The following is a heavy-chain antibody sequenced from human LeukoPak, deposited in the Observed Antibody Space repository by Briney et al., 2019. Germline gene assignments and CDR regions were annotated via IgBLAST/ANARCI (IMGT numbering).Heavy chain of an antibody. CDR2: INFDGGRT. CDR1: GFDFSSHG. V-gene: IGHV3-23*01. D-gene: IGHD2-15*01. Sequence: PGGSLRLPCAASGFDFSSHGMNCVRQAPGKGLECVSTINFDGGRTYYADSVKGRFSVSRDNSKNTLYLQMNSLRVEDTAVYSCAKGGRGWWAGNTGDWGQGTLVSVSS. J-gene: IGHJ4*02. CDR3: AKGGRGWWAGNTGD.